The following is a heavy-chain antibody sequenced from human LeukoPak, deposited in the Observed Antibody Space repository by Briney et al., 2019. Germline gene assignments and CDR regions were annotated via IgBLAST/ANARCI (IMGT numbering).Heavy chain of an antibody. Sequence: GGSLRLSCAASGFTFSSYGMHWVRQAPGKGLEWVAFIRYDGSNKYYADSVKGRFTISRDNSKNTLYLQMNSLRAEDTAVYYCAKGRITMVRGVIFDYWGQGTLVTVSS. V-gene: IGHV3-30*02. D-gene: IGHD3-10*01. CDR2: IRYDGSNK. J-gene: IGHJ4*02. CDR3: AKGRITMVRGVIFDY. CDR1: GFTFSSYG.